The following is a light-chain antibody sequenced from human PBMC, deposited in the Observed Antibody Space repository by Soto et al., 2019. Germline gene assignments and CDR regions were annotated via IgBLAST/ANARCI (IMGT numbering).Light chain of an antibody. J-gene: IGKJ4*01. Sequence: DIQMTQSPSSLSASVGDRVTITCRASQGIGIDLGWYQQKPGKAPKRLIYGASSLQSGVPSRFSGSGSGTEFTLTISSLQPEDFATYYCLQHDTYPLTFGGGTKVDIK. V-gene: IGKV1-17*01. CDR2: GAS. CDR3: LQHDTYPLT. CDR1: QGIGID.